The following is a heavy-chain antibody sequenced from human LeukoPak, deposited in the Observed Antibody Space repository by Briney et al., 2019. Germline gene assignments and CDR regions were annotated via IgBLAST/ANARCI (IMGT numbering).Heavy chain of an antibody. J-gene: IGHJ4*02. D-gene: IGHD3-22*01. CDR1: GFTFSSYA. CDR3: AKEGPRTYYYDSSGND. CDR2: ISGSGGST. Sequence: GGSLRLSCEASGFTFSSYAMSWVRQAPGKGLEWVSAISGSGGSTYYADSVKGRFTISRDNSKNTLYLQMNSLRAEDTAVYYCAKEGPRTYYYDSSGNDWGQGTLVTVSS. V-gene: IGHV3-23*01.